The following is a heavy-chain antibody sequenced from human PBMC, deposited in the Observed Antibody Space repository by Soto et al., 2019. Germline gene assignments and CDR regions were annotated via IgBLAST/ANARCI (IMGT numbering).Heavy chain of an antibody. V-gene: IGHV3-72*01. Sequence: GGALRLSWAASGCSFSDHYMDWVRQAPGKGLEWVARIRNKANRYTTEYAASVKGRFTISRDDSKNSLFLQMNSLQTEDMAVYYCGRVGDCIFLSGPDYWGQGTLVSVSS. J-gene: IGHJ4*02. CDR1: GCSFSDHY. CDR3: GRVGDCIFLSGPDY. CDR2: IRNKANRYTT. D-gene: IGHD3-3*01.